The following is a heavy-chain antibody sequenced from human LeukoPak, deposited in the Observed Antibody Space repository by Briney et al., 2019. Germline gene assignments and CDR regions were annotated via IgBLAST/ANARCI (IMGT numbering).Heavy chain of an antibody. D-gene: IGHD3-10*01. CDR3: VRVYYYGSGSYSNWFDP. CDR2: ISSSSSYI. V-gene: IGHV3-21*01. J-gene: IGHJ5*02. Sequence: GGSLRLSCAASGFTFSSYSMNWVRQAPGKGLEWVSSISSSSSYIYYADSVKGRFTISRDNAKNSLYLQMNSLRAEDTAVYYCVRVYYYGSGSYSNWFDPWGQGTLVTVSS. CDR1: GFTFSSYS.